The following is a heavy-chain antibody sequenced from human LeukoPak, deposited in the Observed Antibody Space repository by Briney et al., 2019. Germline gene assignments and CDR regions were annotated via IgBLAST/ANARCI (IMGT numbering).Heavy chain of an antibody. J-gene: IGHJ4*02. Sequence: GGSLRLSCVASGFTVSSNYMSWVRQAPGKGLEWVSGIIENGYDKYYADSVKGRFTISRDNSKNTLYLQMNSLRADDTAVYYCARDYVTPGITGTTSPLDYWGQGILVSVSS. CDR3: ARDYVTPGITGTTSPLDY. CDR2: IENGYDK. D-gene: IGHD1-7*01. V-gene: IGHV3-53*01. CDR1: GFTVSSNY.